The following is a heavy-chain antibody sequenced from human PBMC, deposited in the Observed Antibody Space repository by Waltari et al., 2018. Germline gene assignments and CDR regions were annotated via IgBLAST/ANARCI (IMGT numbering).Heavy chain of an antibody. CDR1: GFTFSSYG. CDR3: AKGSDFWSGYFPYYYYGMDV. J-gene: IGHJ6*02. V-gene: IGHV3-30*18. CDR2: ISYDGSNK. D-gene: IGHD3-3*01. Sequence: QVQLVESGGGVVQPGRSLRLSCAASGFTFSSYGMHWVRQAPGKGLEWVAVISYDGSNKYYADSVKGRFTISRDNSKNTLYLQMNSLRAEDTAVYYCAKGSDFWSGYFPYYYYGMDVWGQGTTVTVSS.